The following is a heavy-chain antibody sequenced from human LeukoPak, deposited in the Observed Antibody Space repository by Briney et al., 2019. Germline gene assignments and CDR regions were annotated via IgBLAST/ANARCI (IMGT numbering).Heavy chain of an antibody. CDR2: ISYDGSNK. J-gene: IGHJ5*02. V-gene: IGHV3-30*03. D-gene: IGHD3-22*01. CDR1: GFTFSSYS. CDR3: ARDIIGGSGYFT. Sequence: GGSLRLSCAASGFTFSSYSMNWVRQAPGKGLEWVAVISYDGSNKYYADSVKGRFTISRDNSKNALYLQMNSLRAEDTAVYYCARDIIGGSGYFTWGQGTLVTVSS.